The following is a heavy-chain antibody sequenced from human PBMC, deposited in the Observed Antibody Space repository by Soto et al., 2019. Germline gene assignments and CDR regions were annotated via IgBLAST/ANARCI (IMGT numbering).Heavy chain of an antibody. D-gene: IGHD3-10*01. CDR2: IYYSGST. J-gene: IGHJ4*02. V-gene: IGHV4-30-4*01. CDR3: ASSYGSGSSAFDY. CDR1: GGSISSGDYY. Sequence: SETLSLTCTVSGGSISSGDYYWSWIRQPPGKGLEWIGYIYYSGSTYYNPSLKSRVTISVDTSKNQFSLKLSSVTAADTAVYYCASSYGSGSSAFDYWGQGPLLTVYS.